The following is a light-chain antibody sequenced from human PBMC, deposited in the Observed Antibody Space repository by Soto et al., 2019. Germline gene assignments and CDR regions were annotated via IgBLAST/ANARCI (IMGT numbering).Light chain of an antibody. V-gene: IGKV1-5*03. Sequence: QVTQSPSTLSASVCDTVTISCRAIHNINELLAWYQQKSGKAPKVLIYKASSLESGVPSRFSGSGSGTEFTLTISSLQTEDFATYYCQQYGANPPWTFGQGTKVEIK. J-gene: IGKJ1*01. CDR3: QQYGANPPWT. CDR1: HNINEL. CDR2: KAS.